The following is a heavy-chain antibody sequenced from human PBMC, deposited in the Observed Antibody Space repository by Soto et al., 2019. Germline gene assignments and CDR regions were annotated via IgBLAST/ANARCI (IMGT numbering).Heavy chain of an antibody. D-gene: IGHD6-19*01. J-gene: IGHJ2*01. V-gene: IGHV4-59*01. CDR2: IYYSGST. CDR3: ARVGAVAYWYFDL. CDR1: GGSISSYY. Sequence: QVQLQESGPGLVKPSETLSLTCTVSGGSISSYYWSWIRQPPGKGLEWIGYIYYSGSTNYNPSLKRRVTRSVDTSKNQFSLKLSSVTAADTAVYYCARVGAVAYWYFDLWGRGTLVTVSS.